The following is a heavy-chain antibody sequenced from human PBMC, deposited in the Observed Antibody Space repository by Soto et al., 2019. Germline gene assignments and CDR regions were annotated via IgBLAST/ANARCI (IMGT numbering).Heavy chain of an antibody. CDR3: VRDHHDYDFWSGNPRGYFDL. V-gene: IGHV3-74*01. CDR2: INDDGSRT. D-gene: IGHD3-3*01. J-gene: IGHJ2*01. Sequence: GGSLRLSCAASGFTLSNFWMHWVRQVRGKGLVWVSRINDDGSRTKYADSVEGRLTISRDTAKNTLYLQMDSLRVEDTAVYYCVRDHHDYDFWSGNPRGYFDLWGRGTLVTVSS. CDR1: GFTLSNFW.